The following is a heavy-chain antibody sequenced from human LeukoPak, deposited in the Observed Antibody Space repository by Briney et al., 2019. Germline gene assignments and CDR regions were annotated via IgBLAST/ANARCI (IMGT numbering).Heavy chain of an antibody. CDR1: GFTFSDYY. J-gene: IGHJ2*01. D-gene: IGHD4-17*01. Sequence: PGGSLRLSCAASGFTFSDYYMSWIRQAPGKGLEWVSYISSGGSPIYYVDSVKGRFTISRDNAKNSLYLQMSSLRAEDTAVYYCASRANFGYYSVPDQNWYFDLWGRGTLVTVSS. CDR3: ASRANFGYYSVPDQNWYFDL. V-gene: IGHV3-11*01. CDR2: ISSGGSPI.